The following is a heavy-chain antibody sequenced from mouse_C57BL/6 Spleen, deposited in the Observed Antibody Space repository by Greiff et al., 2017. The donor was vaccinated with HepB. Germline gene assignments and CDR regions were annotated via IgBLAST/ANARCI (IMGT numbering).Heavy chain of an antibody. D-gene: IGHD2-12*01. CDR1: GYTFTSYW. J-gene: IGHJ2*01. CDR2: IDPSDSYT. V-gene: IGHV1-50*01. Sequence: QVQLQQPGAELVKPGASVKLSCKASGYTFTSYWMQWVKQRPGQGLEWIGEIDPSDSYTNYNQKFKGKATLTVDTSSSTAYLQLSSLTSEDSAVYYCDRHDCYDDDVFDYWGQGTTLTVSS. CDR3: DRHDCYDDDVFDY.